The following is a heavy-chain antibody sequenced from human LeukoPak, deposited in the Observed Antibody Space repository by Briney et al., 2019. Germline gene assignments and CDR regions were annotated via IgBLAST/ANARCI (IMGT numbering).Heavy chain of an antibody. CDR1: GFTFNSYW. CDR2: INVDGSSR. CDR3: ARGTDY. Sequence: PGGSLRLSCAASGFTFNSYWMHWVRQAPGKGLVWVSRINVDGSSRDYADSVEGRFSISRDNAKKTVYLQMNSLRAEDTAVYYCARGTDYWGQGTLVTVSS. J-gene: IGHJ4*02. V-gene: IGHV3-74*01.